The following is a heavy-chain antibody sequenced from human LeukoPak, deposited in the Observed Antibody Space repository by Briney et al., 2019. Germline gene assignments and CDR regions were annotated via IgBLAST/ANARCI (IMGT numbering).Heavy chain of an antibody. Sequence: SETLSLTCAVSGYSISGGYSWGWIRQPPGKGLEWIGSIYHSGSTYYNPSLKSRVTISVDTSKNQFSLKLSSVTTADTAVYYCARRGMSTYAFDIWGQGTMVTVSS. CDR1: GYSISGGYS. D-gene: IGHD2/OR15-2a*01. CDR2: IYHSGST. V-gene: IGHV4-38-2*01. CDR3: ARRGMSTYAFDI. J-gene: IGHJ3*02.